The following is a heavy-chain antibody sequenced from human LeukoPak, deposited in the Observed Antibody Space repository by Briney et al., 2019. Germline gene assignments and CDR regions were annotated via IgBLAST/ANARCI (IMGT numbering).Heavy chain of an antibody. CDR3: ARDLSATARAYDY. D-gene: IGHD1-26*01. CDR2: IAISGTYI. Sequence: GGSLRLSCAASGFILSDYNMNWVRQAPGKGLEWVSFIAISGTYITYADSVKGRFTISRDNAKNSLYLKMNSLRAEDTAVYYCARDLSATARAYDYWGQGILVTVSS. V-gene: IGHV3-21*01. J-gene: IGHJ4*02. CDR1: GFILSDYN.